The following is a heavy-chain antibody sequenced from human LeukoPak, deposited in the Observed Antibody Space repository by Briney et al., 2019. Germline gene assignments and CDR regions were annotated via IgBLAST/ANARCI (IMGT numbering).Heavy chain of an antibody. Sequence: KSSETLSLTCTVSGGTISSSSYYWGWIRQPPGKGLEWIGYIYYSGSTSYNPSLKSRVTISVDTSKNQFSLKLSSVTAADTAVYYCARGMFFWFGRVHYGMDVWGQGTTVTVSS. CDR3: ARGMFFWFGRVHYGMDV. D-gene: IGHD3-10*01. CDR2: IYYSGST. V-gene: IGHV4-61*05. J-gene: IGHJ6*02. CDR1: GGTISSSSYY.